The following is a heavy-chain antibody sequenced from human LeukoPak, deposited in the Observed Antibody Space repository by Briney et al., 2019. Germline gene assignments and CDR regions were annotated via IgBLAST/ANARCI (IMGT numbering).Heavy chain of an antibody. D-gene: IGHD5-12*01. V-gene: IGHV4-4*07. CDR3: ARASGGYPYYYYGMDV. Sequence: SETLSLTCTVSGDSISSYYWSWIRQPAGKGLEWIGRIYTSGSTNYNPSLKSRVTMSVDTSKNQFSLKLSSVTAADTAVYYCARASGGYPYYYYGMDVWGQGTTVTVSS. J-gene: IGHJ6*02. CDR1: GDSISSYY. CDR2: IYTSGST.